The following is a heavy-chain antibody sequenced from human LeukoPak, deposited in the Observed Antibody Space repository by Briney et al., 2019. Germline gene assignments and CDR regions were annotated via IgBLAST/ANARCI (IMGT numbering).Heavy chain of an antibody. CDR2: IIPIFGTA. CDR3: ARGILRAVAGLSYYYYMDV. J-gene: IGHJ6*03. V-gene: IGHV1-69*13. CDR1: RGTFSSYT. D-gene: IGHD6-19*01. Sequence: GASVKVSCKASRGTFSSYTISWVRQAPGQGLEWMGGIIPIFGTANYAQKFQGRVTITADESTSTAYMELSSLTSDDTAVYYCARGILRAVAGLSYYYYMDVWGKGTTVTISS.